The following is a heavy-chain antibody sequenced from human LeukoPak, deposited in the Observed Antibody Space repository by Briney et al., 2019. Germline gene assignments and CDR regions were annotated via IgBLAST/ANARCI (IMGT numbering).Heavy chain of an antibody. J-gene: IGHJ4*02. CDR3: ARPRTSRYSSSWYDSPFDY. V-gene: IGHV1-2*02. CDR1: GYTFTGYY. D-gene: IGHD6-13*01. CDR2: INPNSGGT. Sequence: GASVKVSCKASGYTFTGYYMHWVRQAPGQGLEWMGWINPNSGGTNYAQKFQGRVTMTRDTSISTAYMELSRLRSDDTAVYYCARPRTSRYSSSWYDSPFDYWGQGTLVTVSS.